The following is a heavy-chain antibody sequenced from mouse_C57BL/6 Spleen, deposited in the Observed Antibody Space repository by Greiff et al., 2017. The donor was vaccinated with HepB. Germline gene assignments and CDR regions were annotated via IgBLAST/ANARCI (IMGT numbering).Heavy chain of an antibody. CDR2: IDPNSGGT. V-gene: IGHV1-72*01. CDR1: GYTFTSYW. D-gene: IGHD1-1*01. Sequence: VQLVESGPELVKPGASVKLSCKASGYTFTSYWMHWVKQRPGRGLGWIGRIDPNSGGTKYNEKFKSKATLTVDKPSSTAYMQLSSLTSEDSAVYYCARSVITTVVQGYFDVWGTGTTVTVSS. J-gene: IGHJ1*03. CDR3: ARSVITTVVQGYFDV.